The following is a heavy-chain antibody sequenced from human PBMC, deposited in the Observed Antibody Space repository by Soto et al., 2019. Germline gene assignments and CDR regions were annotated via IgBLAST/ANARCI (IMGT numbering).Heavy chain of an antibody. Sequence: ESLKISCKGSGYSFPSYWIGWVRQMPGKGLEWMGIIYPGDSDTRYSPSFQGQVTISADKSISTAYLQWSSLKASDTAMYYCARHRGYGYGPNYYYYGMDVWGQGTTVTVSS. V-gene: IGHV5-51*01. J-gene: IGHJ6*02. CDR2: IYPGDSDT. CDR3: ARHRGYGYGPNYYYYGMDV. D-gene: IGHD5-18*01. CDR1: GYSFPSYW.